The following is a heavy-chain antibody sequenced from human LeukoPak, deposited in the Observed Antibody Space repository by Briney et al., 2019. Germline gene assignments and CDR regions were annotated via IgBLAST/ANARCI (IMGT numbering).Heavy chain of an antibody. CDR3: ARGDSSGWWGHAFDI. Sequence: GGSLRLSCAASGFTFSSYSMNWVRQAPGKGLEWVSYISSSSSTIYYADSVKGRFTISRDNAKNSLYLQMNSLRAEDTAVYYCARGDSSGWWGHAFDIWGQGTMVTVSS. J-gene: IGHJ3*02. D-gene: IGHD6-19*01. CDR1: GFTFSSYS. V-gene: IGHV3-48*04. CDR2: ISSSSSTI.